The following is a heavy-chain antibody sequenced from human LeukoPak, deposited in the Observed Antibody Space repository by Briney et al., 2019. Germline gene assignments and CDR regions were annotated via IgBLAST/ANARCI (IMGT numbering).Heavy chain of an antibody. V-gene: IGHV3-23*01. D-gene: IGHD1-7*01. CDR1: GFTFSSYW. CDR3: AKGIGYDWNYDYFDC. Sequence: GGSLRLSCAASGFTFSSYWMNWVRQAPGKGLEWVSGISGGGAYTYYADSVKGRFTISRDNSKTTLYLQLNSLRAEDTAVYYCAKGIGYDWNYDYFDCWGQGTPVTVSS. J-gene: IGHJ4*02. CDR2: ISGGGAYT.